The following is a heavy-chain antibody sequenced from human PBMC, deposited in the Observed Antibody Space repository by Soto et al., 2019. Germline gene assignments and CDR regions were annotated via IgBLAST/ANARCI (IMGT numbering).Heavy chain of an antibody. D-gene: IGHD3-9*01. CDR2: ISGSGGST. Sequence: PGGSLRLSCAASGFTFSSYAMSWVRPAPGKGLEWVSAISGSGGSTYYADSVKGRFTISRDNSKNTLYLQMNSLRAEDTAVYYCAKADWFKNYYYYMDVWGKGTTVTVSS. CDR1: GFTFSSYA. J-gene: IGHJ6*03. CDR3: AKADWFKNYYYYMDV. V-gene: IGHV3-23*01.